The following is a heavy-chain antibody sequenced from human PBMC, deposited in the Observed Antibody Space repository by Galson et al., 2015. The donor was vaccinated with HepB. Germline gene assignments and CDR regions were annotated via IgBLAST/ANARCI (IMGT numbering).Heavy chain of an antibody. Sequence: SLRLSCAASGFTFSRYGMHWVRQAPGKGLEWVAVIWYDGSNKYYADSVKGRFTISRDNSKNTRYLQRNSLRAEDTAVYYCAREPTVYYDFWSGYYPLDYWGQGALVTVSS. CDR1: GFTFSRYG. V-gene: IGHV3-33*01. CDR3: AREPTVYYDFWSGYYPLDY. J-gene: IGHJ4*02. CDR2: IWYDGSNK. D-gene: IGHD3-3*01.